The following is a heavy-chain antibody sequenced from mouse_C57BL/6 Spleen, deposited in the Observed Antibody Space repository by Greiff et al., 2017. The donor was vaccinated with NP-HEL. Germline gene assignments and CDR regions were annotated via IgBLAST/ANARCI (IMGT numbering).Heavy chain of an antibody. D-gene: IGHD2-4*01. Sequence: QVQLQQSGAELVRPGASVKLSCKASGYTFTDYYINWVKQRPGQGLEWIARIYPGSGNTYYNEKFKGKATLTAEKSSSTAYMQLSSLTSEDSAVYFCATYDYDVGFAYWGQGTLVTVSA. J-gene: IGHJ3*01. CDR3: ATYDYDVGFAY. CDR2: IYPGSGNT. CDR1: GYTFTDYY. V-gene: IGHV1-76*01.